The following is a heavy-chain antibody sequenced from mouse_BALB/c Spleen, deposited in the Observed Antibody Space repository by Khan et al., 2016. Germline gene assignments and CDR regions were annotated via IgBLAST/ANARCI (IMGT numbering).Heavy chain of an antibody. J-gene: IGHJ2*01. CDR3: ARRATFLDY. V-gene: IGHV3-2*02. Sequence: EVQLQESGPGLVKPSQSLSLTCTVTGYSITSDYAWNWIRQFPGNKLEWMGYISYSGSTSYNPSLKSRISITRDTSKNQFFLQLNSVTTEDTATYYGARRATFLDYWGQGTTLTVSS. CDR2: ISYSGST. CDR1: GYSITSDYA. D-gene: IGHD3-1*01.